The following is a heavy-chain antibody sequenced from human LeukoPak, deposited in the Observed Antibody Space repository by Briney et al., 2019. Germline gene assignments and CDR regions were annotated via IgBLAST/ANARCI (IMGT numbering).Heavy chain of an antibody. CDR2: IAPNSGAT. D-gene: IGHD1-14*01. CDR1: GGTFSSYA. V-gene: IGHV1-2*02. CDR3: ARELINFHDHTNTGFFDS. J-gene: IGHJ4*02. Sequence: ASVKVSCKASGGTFSSYAISWVRQAPGQGLEWMAWIAPNSGATNYAHKFQGRVTMTRDTSISTAYMEVSSLRSDDTAVYYCARELINFHDHTNTGFFDSWGQGTLVTVSS.